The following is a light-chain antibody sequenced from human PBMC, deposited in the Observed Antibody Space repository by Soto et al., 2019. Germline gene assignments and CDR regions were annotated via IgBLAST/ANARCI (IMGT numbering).Light chain of an antibody. J-gene: IGLJ2*01. CDR2: DVT. V-gene: IGLV2-11*01. CDR3: CSYAGSSTLV. CDR1: SSDVGSYNY. Sequence: QSALTQPRSVSGSPGQSVTISCTGTSSDVGSYNYVSWYQQEPGKAPKLMIYDVTKRPSGAPDRFSGSKSGNTASLTISGLQADDEADYYCCSYAGSSTLVFGGGTKLTVL.